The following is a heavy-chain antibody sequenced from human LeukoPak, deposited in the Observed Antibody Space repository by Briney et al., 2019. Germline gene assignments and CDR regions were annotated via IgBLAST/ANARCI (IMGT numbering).Heavy chain of an antibody. J-gene: IGHJ6*02. Sequence: SETLSLTCAVYGGSFSGYYWSWIRQTPGKGLEWIAEINHSGSTNYSPSLKSRVTISVDTSKNQFSLKLSSVSAADTAVYYCARSSSTNEAGHYYAMDVWGQGATVTVSS. D-gene: IGHD6-13*01. CDR1: GGSFSGYY. V-gene: IGHV4-34*01. CDR2: INHSGST. CDR3: ARSSSTNEAGHYYAMDV.